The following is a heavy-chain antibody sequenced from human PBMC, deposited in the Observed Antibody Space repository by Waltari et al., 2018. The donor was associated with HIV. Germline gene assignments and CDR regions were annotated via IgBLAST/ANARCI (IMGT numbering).Heavy chain of an antibody. CDR3: TKVRDGDWNDAFDI. J-gene: IGHJ3*02. D-gene: IGHD2-21*02. CDR1: GFTFSTFS. V-gene: IGHV3-21*01. CDR2: ISSQSGYI. Sequence: EVQLVESGGGLVKPGGSLRLSCAASGFTFSTFSINWVRQAPGNGLGLVSSISSQSGYISYADSIKCRFTISRDNAKNSTFLQMDSLRAEYTAVYYCTKVRDGDWNDAFDIWGQGTMVTVSS.